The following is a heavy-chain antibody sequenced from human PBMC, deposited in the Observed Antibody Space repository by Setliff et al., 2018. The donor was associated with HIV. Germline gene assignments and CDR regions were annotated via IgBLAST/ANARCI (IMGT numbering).Heavy chain of an antibody. CDR3: ARGRGHSGHDINDY. Sequence: PGGSLRLSCVASGVTFSSYWMGWVRQAPGKGLEWVANIKADGNDKNYADSVKGRFTISRDNTKNSLYLQMNSLRVEDTALYYCARGRGHSGHDINDYWGQGTLVTVSS. V-gene: IGHV3-7*01. CDR1: GVTFSSYW. J-gene: IGHJ4*02. CDR2: IKADGNDK. D-gene: IGHD5-12*01.